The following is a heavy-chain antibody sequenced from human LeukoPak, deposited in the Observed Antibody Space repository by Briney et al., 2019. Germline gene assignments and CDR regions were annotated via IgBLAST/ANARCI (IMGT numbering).Heavy chain of an antibody. D-gene: IGHD5-12*01. CDR2: INSDGSSI. J-gene: IGHJ4*02. Sequence: PGGSLRLSCAASGFTFSSYWMPWVRQAPGKGLVWFSRINSDGSSITYADSVKGRFTISRDNAKNTLYLQMNSLRVEDTAVYYCAREGRVSGYDFDCWGQGTLVTVSS. CDR1: GFTFSSYW. V-gene: IGHV3-74*03. CDR3: AREGRVSGYDFDC.